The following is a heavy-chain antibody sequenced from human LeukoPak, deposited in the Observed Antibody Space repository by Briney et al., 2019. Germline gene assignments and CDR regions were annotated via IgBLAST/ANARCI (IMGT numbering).Heavy chain of an antibody. CDR3: AKDSFSHNGIYDALDL. CDR2: IGGGPV. Sequence: GGSLRLSCAASGFIFNHFAMTWVRQAPGKGLEGIATIGGGPVFYADSVKGRFTISRDDLKNTLFLQMENLRADDTAIYYCAKDSFSHNGIYDALDLWGQGTVVTVSS. J-gene: IGHJ3*01. D-gene: IGHD2-8*01. V-gene: IGHV3-23*01. CDR1: GFIFNHFA.